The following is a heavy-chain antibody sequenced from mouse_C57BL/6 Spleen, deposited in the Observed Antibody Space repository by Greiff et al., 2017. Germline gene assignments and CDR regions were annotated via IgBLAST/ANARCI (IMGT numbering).Heavy chain of an antibody. CDR1: GFSLTSYG. V-gene: IGHV2-2*01. Sequence: VQLVESGPGLVQPSQSLSITCTVSGFSLTSYGVHWVRQSPGKGLEWLGVIWIGGSTDSNAAFISRLSISKDNSKSQVFFKRNSLQADDTAIYYCARNNYEYEGPMDYWGQGTSVTGSS. CDR2: IWIGGST. D-gene: IGHD2-4*01. CDR3: ARNNYEYEGPMDY. J-gene: IGHJ4*01.